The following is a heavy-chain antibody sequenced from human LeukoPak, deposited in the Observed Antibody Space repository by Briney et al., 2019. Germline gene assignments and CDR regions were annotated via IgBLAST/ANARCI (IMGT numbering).Heavy chain of an antibody. CDR1: GYSFTSYW. CDR2: IYPGDSDT. Sequence: GESLKISCQGSGYSFTSYWIGWVRQMPGKGLELMAIIYPGDSDTKYRPSFQGQVTISADKSISTAYLQWSSLKASDTAMYYCARHLYGSGPGGDDYYGMDVWGQGTTVTVSS. J-gene: IGHJ6*02. D-gene: IGHD3-10*01. V-gene: IGHV5-51*01. CDR3: ARHLYGSGPGGDDYYGMDV.